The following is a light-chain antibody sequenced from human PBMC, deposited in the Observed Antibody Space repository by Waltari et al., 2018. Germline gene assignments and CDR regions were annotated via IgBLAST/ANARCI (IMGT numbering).Light chain of an antibody. J-gene: IGLJ1*01. CDR3: SSYTDTSTRYV. Sequence: QSALTQPASVSGSPGQSITISCTGARSDVGGYDYVSWYQQHPGKAPKLMIFDDTKRLSGVSTRFSASKSGNTASLTISGLRAEDEADYYCSSYTDTSTRYVFGTGTKVTVL. CDR2: DDT. V-gene: IGLV2-14*03. CDR1: RSDVGGYDY.